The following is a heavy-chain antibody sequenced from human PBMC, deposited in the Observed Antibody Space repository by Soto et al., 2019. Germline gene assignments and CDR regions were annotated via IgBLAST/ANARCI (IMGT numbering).Heavy chain of an antibody. Sequence: QVQLQESGPGLVKPSETLSLTCTVSGGSISSYYWSWIRQPARKGLEWIGRIHNSGSTNYNPSLKSRITMSVDTSKNQFSLRLSSVTAADTAVYYCARVGSGSYLLDPWGQGLLVTVSS. V-gene: IGHV4-4*07. CDR1: GGSISSYY. D-gene: IGHD1-26*01. J-gene: IGHJ5*02. CDR3: ARVGSGSYLLDP. CDR2: IHNSGST.